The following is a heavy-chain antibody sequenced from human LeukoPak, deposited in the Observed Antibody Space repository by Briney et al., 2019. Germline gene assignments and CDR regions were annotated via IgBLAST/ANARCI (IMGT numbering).Heavy chain of an antibody. Sequence: GGSLRLSCAASGFTFSSYWMHWVRQVPGKGLVWVARINPGGSSITYADSGKGRFTISRDNAKNTLYLQMDSLRAEDTGVYYCARSNQADDYWGQGTLVTVSS. J-gene: IGHJ4*02. CDR1: GFTFSSYW. CDR2: INPGGSSI. D-gene: IGHD1-14*01. CDR3: ARSNQADDY. V-gene: IGHV3-74*01.